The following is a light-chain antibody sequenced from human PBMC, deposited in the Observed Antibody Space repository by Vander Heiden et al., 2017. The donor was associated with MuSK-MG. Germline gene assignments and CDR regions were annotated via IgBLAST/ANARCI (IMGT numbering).Light chain of an antibody. Sequence: SSALSVTISCTGTSSDVGGYDYVSWYQQHPGKAPKLIIYEVSKRPSGVPDRFSGSKSGNTASLTVSGLQAEDEADYYCSSYAGSNKLVFGGGTKLTVL. J-gene: IGLJ2*01. CDR2: EVS. CDR3: SSYAGSNKLV. V-gene: IGLV2-8*01. CDR1: SSDVGGYDY.